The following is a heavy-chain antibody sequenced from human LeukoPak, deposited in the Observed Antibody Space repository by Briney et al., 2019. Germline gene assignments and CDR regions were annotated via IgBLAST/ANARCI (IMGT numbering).Heavy chain of an antibody. V-gene: IGHV3-7*01. Sequence: GGSLRLSCAASGFTFSRHWMSWVRQAPGKGPQWVAHTNQDGSEKYYVDSVKGRFTISRDNARNSLYLQMNSLRAEDTAVYYCARESPQGLDYWGQGTLVTVSS. CDR2: TNQDGSEK. J-gene: IGHJ4*02. CDR1: GFTFSRHW. CDR3: ARESPQGLDY.